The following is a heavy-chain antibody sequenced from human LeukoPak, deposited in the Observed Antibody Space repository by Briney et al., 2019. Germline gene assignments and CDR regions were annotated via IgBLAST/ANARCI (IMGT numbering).Heavy chain of an antibody. J-gene: IGHJ5*02. CDR2: ISYDGSNK. CDR3: ARGPAQWLVHRWFDP. D-gene: IGHD6-19*01. V-gene: IGHV3-30*03. Sequence: GGSLRLSCAASGFTFSSYGMHWVRQAPGKGLEWVAVISYDGSNKYYADSVKGRFTISRDNSKNTLYLQMNSLRAEDTAVYYCARGPAQWLVHRWFDPWGQGTLVTVSS. CDR1: GFTFSSYG.